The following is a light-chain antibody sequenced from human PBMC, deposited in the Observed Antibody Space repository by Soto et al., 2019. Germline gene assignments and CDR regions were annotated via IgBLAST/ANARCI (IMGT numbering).Light chain of an antibody. J-gene: IGKJ1*01. CDR3: QQYETYPWT. V-gene: IGKV1-5*03. CDR2: KAS. CDR1: QSIRSW. Sequence: DIEMTQSPSTLSACVGDRVTITCRASQSIRSWLAWYQQKPGKAPKVLISKASSLESGVPSRFSGSGSGTEFTLTISSLQPDDFVTYYCQQYETYPWTFGQGTRVEIK.